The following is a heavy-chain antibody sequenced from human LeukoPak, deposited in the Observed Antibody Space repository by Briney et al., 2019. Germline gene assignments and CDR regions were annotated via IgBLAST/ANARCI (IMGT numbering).Heavy chain of an antibody. CDR1: GYTFTGYY. Sequence: ASVKVSCKASGYTFTGYYMHWVRQAPGQGLEWMGWINPNSGGANYAQKFQGRVTMTRDTSISTAYMELSRLRSDDTAVYYCARDEYSTKAFDIWGQGTMVTVSS. D-gene: IGHD6-13*01. CDR3: ARDEYSTKAFDI. J-gene: IGHJ3*02. CDR2: INPNSGGA. V-gene: IGHV1-2*02.